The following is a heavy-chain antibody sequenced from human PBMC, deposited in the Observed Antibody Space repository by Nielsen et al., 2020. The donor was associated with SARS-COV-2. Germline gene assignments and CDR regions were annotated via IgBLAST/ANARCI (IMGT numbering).Heavy chain of an antibody. CDR1: GFAFSDYY. CDR3: VRAQGIRGDF. CDR2: ITSSANAI. J-gene: IGHJ4*02. Sequence: GESLKISCTASGFAFSDYYMSWIRQAPGKGLEWISFITSSANAIYYADSVKGRFTVSRDNAKNSLYLQMNSLRAEDTAVYYCVRAQGIRGDFWGQGTLVTVSS. V-gene: IGHV3-11*04. D-gene: IGHD1-14*01.